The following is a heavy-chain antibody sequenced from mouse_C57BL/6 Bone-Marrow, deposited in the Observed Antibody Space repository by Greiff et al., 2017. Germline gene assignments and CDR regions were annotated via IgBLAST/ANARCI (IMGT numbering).Heavy chain of an antibody. D-gene: IGHD1-1*01. Sequence: EVKLQQSGPELVKPGASVKISCKASGYTFTDYYMNWVKQSHGKSLEWIGDINPNNGGTSYNQKFKGKVTLTVDKSSSTAYMGLRSLTSEDSAVYYCARWGTVVATDAMDYWGQGTSVTVSS. J-gene: IGHJ4*01. CDR3: ARWGTVVATDAMDY. CDR2: INPNNGGT. CDR1: GYTFTDYY. V-gene: IGHV1-26*01.